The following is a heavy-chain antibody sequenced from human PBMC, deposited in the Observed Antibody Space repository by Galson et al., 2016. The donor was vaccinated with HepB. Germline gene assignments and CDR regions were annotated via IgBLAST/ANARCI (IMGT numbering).Heavy chain of an antibody. J-gene: IGHJ2*01. CDR2: ISPYIRNT. CDR3: ARDRAPYHDFWSGSSGYFDL. CDR1: GYTFTSYG. D-gene: IGHD3-3*01. Sequence: SVKVSCKASGYTFTSYGITWVRQAPGQGLEWMGWISPYIRNTNYAQKLQGRATMTTDTSTSTAYMELRSLRSDDTAVYYCARDRAPYHDFWSGSSGYFDLWGRGTLVTVSS. V-gene: IGHV1-18*01.